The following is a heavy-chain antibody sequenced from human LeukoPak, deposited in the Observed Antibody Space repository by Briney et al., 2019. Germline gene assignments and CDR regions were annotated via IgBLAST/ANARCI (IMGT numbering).Heavy chain of an antibody. V-gene: IGHV4-59*01. CDR1: GGSISSYY. J-gene: IGHJ5*02. D-gene: IGHD1-26*01. CDR2: IYYSGST. Sequence: PSEPLSLTCTVSGGSISSYYWRWIRQPPGKALEWIGYIYYSGSTNYNPSLKSRVTISVDTSKNQFSLKLSSVTAADTAVYYCARDSASGSQTWFDPWGQGTLVTVSS. CDR3: ARDSASGSQTWFDP.